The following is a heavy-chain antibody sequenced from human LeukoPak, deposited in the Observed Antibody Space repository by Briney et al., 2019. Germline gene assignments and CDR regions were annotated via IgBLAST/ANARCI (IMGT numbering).Heavy chain of an antibody. V-gene: IGHV3-23*01. CDR1: GFTFKYHA. J-gene: IGHJ4*02. D-gene: IGHD2-21*01. CDR3: ARDLSMSYSVDY. Sequence: GGSLRLSCAASGFTFKYHAMSWVRQAPGKGLDWVSVIGGDGRNPNYADSVKGRFTISRDSPKNTLFLQMNSLRAEDTAVYYCARDLSMSYSVDYWGQGTLVTVSS. CDR2: IGGDGRNP.